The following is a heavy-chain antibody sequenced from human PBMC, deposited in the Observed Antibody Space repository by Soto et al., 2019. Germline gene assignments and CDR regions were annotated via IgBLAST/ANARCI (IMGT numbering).Heavy chain of an antibody. D-gene: IGHD6-19*01. CDR3: ARRLAVTGTLEYYFDY. CDR1: GGSIRSSIYY. Sequence: QLQLQESGPRLVKPWETLSLTCTVSGGSIRSSIYYWGWIRQPPGKGLEWIGNVYYSGSTYFNPSLQSRVTISVDTSKNQFSLRLNSVTASDTAVYYCARRLAVTGTLEYYFDYWGQGSLVTVSS. J-gene: IGHJ4*02. V-gene: IGHV4-39*01. CDR2: VYYSGST.